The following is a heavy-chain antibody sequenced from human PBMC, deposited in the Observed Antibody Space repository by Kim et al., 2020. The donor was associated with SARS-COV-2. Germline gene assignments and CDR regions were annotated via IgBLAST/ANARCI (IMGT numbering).Heavy chain of an antibody. CDR2: ISYDGSNK. D-gene: IGHD3-22*01. CDR3: ARDTDYYDSSGLY. V-gene: IGHV3-30*04. J-gene: IGHJ4*02. CDR1: GFTFSSYA. Sequence: GGSLRLSCAASGFTFSSYAMHWVRQAPGKGLEWVAVISYDGSNKYYADSVKGRFTISRDNSKNTLYLQMNSLRAEDTAVYYCARDTDYYDSSGLYWGQGTLVTVSS.